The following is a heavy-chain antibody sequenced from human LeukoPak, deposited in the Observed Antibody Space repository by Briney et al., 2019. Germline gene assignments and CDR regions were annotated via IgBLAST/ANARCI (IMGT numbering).Heavy chain of an antibody. CDR3: AKILLWFGEFDWFDP. Sequence: GGSLRLSCAASGFTLSSYAMSWVRQAPGKGLEWVSAISGSGGSTYYADSVKGRFTISRDNSKNTLYLQMNSLRAEDTAVYYCAKILLWFGEFDWFDPWGQGTLVTVSS. CDR2: ISGSGGST. J-gene: IGHJ5*02. D-gene: IGHD3-10*01. V-gene: IGHV3-23*01. CDR1: GFTLSSYA.